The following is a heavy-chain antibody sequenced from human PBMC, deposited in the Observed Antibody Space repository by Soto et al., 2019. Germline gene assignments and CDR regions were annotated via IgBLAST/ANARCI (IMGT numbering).Heavy chain of an antibody. V-gene: IGHV1-18*01. Sequence: GASVKVSCKASGYTFTSYGISWVRQAPGQGLEWMGWISAYNGNTNYAQKLQGRVTMTTDTSTSTAYMELRSLRSDDTAVYYCAWPPPERYFDWSLWYWGQGPLVTVSS. CDR1: GYTFTSYG. D-gene: IGHD3-9*01. J-gene: IGHJ4*02. CDR2: ISAYNGNT. CDR3: AWPPPERYFDWSLWY.